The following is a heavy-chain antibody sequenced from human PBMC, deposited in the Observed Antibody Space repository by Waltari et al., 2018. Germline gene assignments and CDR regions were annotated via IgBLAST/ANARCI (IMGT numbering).Heavy chain of an antibody. D-gene: IGHD5-12*01. Sequence: QVQLVQSGAEVKKPGSSVKVSCKASGGNFSSYASSWVRQGPGQGLEWMGGIIPIFGTANYAQKFQGRVTITADESTSTAYMELSSLRSEDTAVYYCARDLVEMATIMAYWGQGTLVTVSS. CDR2: IIPIFGTA. CDR1: GGNFSSYA. J-gene: IGHJ4*02. V-gene: IGHV1-69*12. CDR3: ARDLVEMATIMAY.